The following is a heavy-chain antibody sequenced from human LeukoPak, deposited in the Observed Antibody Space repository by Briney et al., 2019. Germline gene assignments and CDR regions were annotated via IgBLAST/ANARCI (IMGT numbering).Heavy chain of an antibody. CDR3: ATGVVATFDY. CDR1: GGSISSYY. D-gene: IGHD5-12*01. V-gene: IGHV4-34*01. Sequence: PSETLSLTCTVSGGSISSYYWSWIRQPPGKGLEWIGEINHSGSTNYNPSLKSRVTISVDTSKNQFSLKLSSVTAADTAVYYCATGVVATFDYWGQGTLVTVSS. J-gene: IGHJ4*02. CDR2: INHSGST.